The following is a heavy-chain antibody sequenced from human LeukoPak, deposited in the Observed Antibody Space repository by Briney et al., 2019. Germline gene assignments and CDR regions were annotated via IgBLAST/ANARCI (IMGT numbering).Heavy chain of an antibody. D-gene: IGHD3-9*01. CDR1: GYSFTSYW. V-gene: IGHV5-51*01. CDR3: ASNYDILTGPFDP. J-gene: IGHJ5*02. CDR2: IYPGDSDT. Sequence: GESLKISCQGSGYSFTSYWIGWVRQMPGKGLEWMGIIYPGDSDTRYSPSFQGQVTISADKSISTAYLQWSSLKASDTAMYYCASNYDILTGPFDPWGQGTLVTVSS.